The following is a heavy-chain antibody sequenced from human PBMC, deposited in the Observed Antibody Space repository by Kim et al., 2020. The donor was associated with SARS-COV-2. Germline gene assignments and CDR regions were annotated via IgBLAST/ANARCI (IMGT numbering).Heavy chain of an antibody. D-gene: IGHD6-13*01. CDR3: ARVRSSRFIIFYYYGMDV. CDR1: GGSFSGYY. J-gene: IGHJ6*02. V-gene: IGHV4-34*01. Sequence: SETLSLTCAVYGGSFSGYYWSWIRQPPGKGLEWIGEINHSGSTNYNPSLKSRVPISVDTSKNQFSLKLSSVTAADTAVYYCARVRSSRFIIFYYYGMDVWGQGTTVTVSS. CDR2: INHSGST.